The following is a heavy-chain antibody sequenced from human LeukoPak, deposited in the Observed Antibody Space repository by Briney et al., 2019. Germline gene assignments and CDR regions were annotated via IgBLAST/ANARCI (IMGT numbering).Heavy chain of an antibody. CDR1: GGSISSYY. CDR3: ARGRGVGAPSGYFDY. D-gene: IGHD1-26*01. J-gene: IGHJ4*02. CDR2: IYYSGST. V-gene: IGHV4-59*01. Sequence: SETLSLTCTVSGGSISSYYWSWIRQPPGKGLEWIGYIYYSGSTNYNPSLKSRVTISVDTSKNQFSLKLSSVTAADTAVYYCARGRGVGAPSGYFDYWGQGTLVTVSS.